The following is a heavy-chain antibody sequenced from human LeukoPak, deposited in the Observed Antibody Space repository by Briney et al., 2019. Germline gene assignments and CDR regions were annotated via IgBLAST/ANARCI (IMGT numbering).Heavy chain of an antibody. D-gene: IGHD3-10*01. CDR2: ISSSSSYI. CDR1: GFTFSSYS. CDR3: AKAYGSGSNGVYHFDY. V-gene: IGHV3-21*01. J-gene: IGHJ4*02. Sequence: GGSLRLSCAASGFTFSSYSMNWVRQAPGKGLEWVSSISSSSSYIYYADSVKGRFTISRDNAKNSLYLQMNSLRAEDTAVYYCAKAYGSGSNGVYHFDYWGQGTLVTVSS.